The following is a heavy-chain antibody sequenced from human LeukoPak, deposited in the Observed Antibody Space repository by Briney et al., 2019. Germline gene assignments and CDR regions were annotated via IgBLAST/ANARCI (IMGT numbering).Heavy chain of an antibody. J-gene: IGHJ4*02. D-gene: IGHD1-26*01. CDR1: GGSVGSGSYY. CDR2: IYYSGST. Sequence: PSETLSLTCTVSGGSVGSGSYYWSWIRQPPGKGLEWIGYIYYSGSTNYNPSLKSRVTISVDTSRNQFSLKLSSVTAADTAVYYCARDTPTYFDYWGQGTLVTVSS. V-gene: IGHV4-61*01. CDR3: ARDTPTYFDY.